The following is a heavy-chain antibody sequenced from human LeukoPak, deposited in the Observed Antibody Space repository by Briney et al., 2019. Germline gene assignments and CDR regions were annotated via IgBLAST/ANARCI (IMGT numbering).Heavy chain of an antibody. D-gene: IGHD6-13*01. Sequence: GASVKVSCKASGGTFSSYAISWVRQAPGQGLEWMGRIIPIFGTANYAQKFQGRVTITTDESTSTAYMELSSLRSEDTAVYYCARVDLDSSPTGHYYYYMDVWGKGTTVTVSS. J-gene: IGHJ6*03. CDR3: ARVDLDSSPTGHYYYYMDV. CDR1: GGTFSSYA. V-gene: IGHV1-69*05. CDR2: IIPIFGTA.